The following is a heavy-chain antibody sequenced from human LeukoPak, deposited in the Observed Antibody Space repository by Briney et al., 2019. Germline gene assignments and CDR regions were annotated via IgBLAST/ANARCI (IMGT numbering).Heavy chain of an antibody. V-gene: IGHV1-69*05. D-gene: IGHD5-24*01. CDR3: ARDQVGMVTIGTFWFDP. J-gene: IGHJ5*02. CDR1: GGTFSSYA. Sequence: SVKVSCKASGGTFSSYAISWVRQAPGQGLEWMGGIIPIFGTANYAQKFQGRVTITTDESTSTAHMELSSLRSEDTAVYYCARDQVGMVTIGTFWFDPWGQGTLVTVSS. CDR2: IIPIFGTA.